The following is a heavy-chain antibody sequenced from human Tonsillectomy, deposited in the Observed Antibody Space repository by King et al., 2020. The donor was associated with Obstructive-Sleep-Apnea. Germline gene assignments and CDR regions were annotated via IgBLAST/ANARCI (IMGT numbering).Heavy chain of an antibody. CDR1: GGSISSSSYY. Sequence: LQLQESGPGLVKPSETLSLTCTVSGGSISSSSYYWGWIRQPPGKGLEWIGSIYYSGSTYYNLSLKSRVTISVDTSKNQFSLKLSSVTAADTAVYYCASFGGLVFDYWGQGTLVTVSS. CDR3: ASFGGLVFDY. CDR2: IYYSGST. D-gene: IGHD3-16*01. V-gene: IGHV4-39*01. J-gene: IGHJ4*02.